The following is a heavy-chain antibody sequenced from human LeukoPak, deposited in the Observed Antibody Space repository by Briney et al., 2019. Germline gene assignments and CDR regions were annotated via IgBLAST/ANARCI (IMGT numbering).Heavy chain of an antibody. V-gene: IGHV3-23*01. J-gene: IGHJ4*02. CDR2: ISGSGGST. Sequence: GGSLRLSCAASGFTFSSYAMSWVRQAPGKGLEWVSAISGSGGSTYYADSVKGRFTISRDNSKNTLYLQMNSLRAEDTAVYYCAKGQGYSSGWYCFDYWGQGTLVTVSS. CDR1: GFTFSSYA. CDR3: AKGQGYSSGWYCFDY. D-gene: IGHD6-19*01.